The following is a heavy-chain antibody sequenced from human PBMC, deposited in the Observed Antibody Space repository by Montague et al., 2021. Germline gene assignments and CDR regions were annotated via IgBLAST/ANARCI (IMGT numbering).Heavy chain of an antibody. CDR3: ARSLYCIGGSCYSGFDP. CDR2: IYYNGST. J-gene: IGHJ5*02. D-gene: IGHD2-15*01. CDR1: GGSTSSTSYY. V-gene: IGHV4-39*01. Sequence: SETLSLTCTVSGGSTSSTSYYWGCIRPPPGKELEFIGVIYYNGSTYHNPSLKSRVTVSIATSKNQFSLKLISVTAADTAVYFCARSLYCIGGSCYSGFDPWGQGTLVTVSS.